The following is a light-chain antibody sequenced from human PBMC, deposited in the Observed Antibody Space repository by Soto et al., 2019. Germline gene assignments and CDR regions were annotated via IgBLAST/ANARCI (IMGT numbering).Light chain of an antibody. CDR2: NVY. Sequence: QSALTQPASVSGSPGQSITISCTGTSSDVGAYNFVSWHQQHPGKAPKLMIYNVYDRPSGISYRFSGSKSGNTASLTISGLQGGDEADYYCSAYTVSRTYVFGTGTKV. J-gene: IGLJ1*01. CDR1: SSDVGAYNF. V-gene: IGLV2-14*03. CDR3: SAYTVSRTYV.